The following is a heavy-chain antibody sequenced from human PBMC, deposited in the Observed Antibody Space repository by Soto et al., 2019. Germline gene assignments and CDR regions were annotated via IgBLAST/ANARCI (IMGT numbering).Heavy chain of an antibody. CDR3: KGRIAAAATKDY. CDR2: INHSGST. D-gene: IGHD6-13*01. Sequence: SETLSLTCAVYGGSFSGYYWSWIRQPPGKGLEWIGEINHSGSTNYNPSLKSRVTISVDTSKNQFSLKLSSVTAADTAVYYCKGRIAAAATKDYWGQGTLVTVSS. CDR1: GGSFSGYY. J-gene: IGHJ4*02. V-gene: IGHV4-34*01.